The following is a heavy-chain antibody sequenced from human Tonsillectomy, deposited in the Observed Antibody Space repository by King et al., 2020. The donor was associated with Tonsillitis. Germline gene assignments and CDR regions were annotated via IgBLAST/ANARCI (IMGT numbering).Heavy chain of an antibody. CDR1: GYSFTNYW. CDR3: ARPDYDFGVEV. Sequence: VQLVESGAEVKKPGESLKISCKGSGYSFTNYWIVWVRQMPGKGLERMGVIFPGDSDTRYSPTFQGQVTISVDKSINTAYLQWSSLKASDTATYYCARPDYDFGVEVWGQGTTVTVSS. J-gene: IGHJ6*02. V-gene: IGHV5-51*01. CDR2: IFPGDSDT.